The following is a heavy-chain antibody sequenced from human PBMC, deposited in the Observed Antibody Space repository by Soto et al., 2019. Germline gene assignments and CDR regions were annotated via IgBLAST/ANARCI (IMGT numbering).Heavy chain of an antibody. CDR1: GGSISSSSYY. Sequence: QLQLQESGPGLVKPSETLSLTCTVSGGSISSSSYYWGWIRQPPGKGLEWIGSIYYSGSTYYNPSFKSRVTISVDTSKNQFSLKLSSVTAADTAVYYCARHVGEVTTWVWDYYYYYGMDVWGQGTTVTVSS. D-gene: IGHD4-4*01. CDR2: IYYSGST. CDR3: ARHVGEVTTWVWDYYYYYGMDV. V-gene: IGHV4-39*01. J-gene: IGHJ6*02.